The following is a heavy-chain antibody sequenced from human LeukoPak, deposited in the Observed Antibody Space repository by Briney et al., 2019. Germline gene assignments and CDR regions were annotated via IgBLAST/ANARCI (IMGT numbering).Heavy chain of an antibody. D-gene: IGHD6-19*01. J-gene: IGHJ6*02. CDR3: ARDARGGQWLGMDV. V-gene: IGHV4-4*08. CDR2: IAASGTT. Sequence: SETLSLTCSVSGGSIESYYWSWIRQPPGKGLEFIGYIAASGTTKHNPPLKSRVTLSMDTSKNQFSLKLRSVTAADTAVYYCARDARGGQWLGMDVWGQGTTVTVSS. CDR1: GGSIESYY.